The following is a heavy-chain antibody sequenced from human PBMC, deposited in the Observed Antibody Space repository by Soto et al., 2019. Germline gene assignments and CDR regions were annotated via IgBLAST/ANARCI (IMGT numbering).Heavy chain of an antibody. CDR1: GGSISSGGYS. CDR2: IYYSGST. Sequence: SETLSLTCTVSGGSISSGGYSWSWIRQPPGKGLEWIGYIYYSGSTNYNPSLKSRVTISVDTSKNQFSLKLSSVTAADTAVYYCARTYSSGWRYYYYGMDVWGQGTTVTVSS. D-gene: IGHD6-19*01. CDR3: ARTYSSGWRYYYYGMDV. V-gene: IGHV4-61*08. J-gene: IGHJ6*02.